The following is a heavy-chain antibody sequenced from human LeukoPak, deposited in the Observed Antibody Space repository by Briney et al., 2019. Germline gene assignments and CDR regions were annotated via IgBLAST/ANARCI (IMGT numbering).Heavy chain of an antibody. CDR1: GGSISSYY. V-gene: IGHV4-59*01. CDR2: IYYSGST. J-gene: IGHJ4*02. CDR3: ARDSSGSWYGYFDY. D-gene: IGHD6-13*01. Sequence: SETLSLTCTVSGGSISSYYWSWIRQPPGKGLEWIGYIYYSGSTNYNPSLKSRVTISVDTSKNQFSLKLSSVTAADTAVYYCARDSSGSWYGYFDYWGQGTLVTVSS.